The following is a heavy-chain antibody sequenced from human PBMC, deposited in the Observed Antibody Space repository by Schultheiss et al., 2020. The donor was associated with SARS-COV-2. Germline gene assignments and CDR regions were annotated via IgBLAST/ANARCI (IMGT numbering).Heavy chain of an antibody. CDR2: IYYSGST. J-gene: IGHJ4*02. CDR1: GGSISSYY. D-gene: IGHD6-19*01. CDR3: AVAGKMEFDY. Sequence: SETLSLTCTVSGGSISSYYWSWIRQPPGKGLEWIGYIYYSGSTNYNPSLKSRVTISVDTSKNQFSLKLSSVTAADTAVYYCAVAGKMEFDYWGQGTLVTVSS. V-gene: IGHV4-59*01.